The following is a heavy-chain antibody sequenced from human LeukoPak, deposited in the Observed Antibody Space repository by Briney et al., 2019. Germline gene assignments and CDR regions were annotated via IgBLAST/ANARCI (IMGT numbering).Heavy chain of an antibody. D-gene: IGHD3-10*01. Sequence: PGGSLRLSCAASGFTFRSYSMNWVRQAPGKGLEWVSSISSSSSYIYYADSVKGRFTISRDNAKNSLYLQMNSLRAEETAVYYCAKDSGKRYGSGSSRLGIDYWGQGTLVTVSS. CDR1: GFTFRSYS. CDR3: AKDSGKRYGSGSSRLGIDY. CDR2: ISSSSSYI. J-gene: IGHJ4*02. V-gene: IGHV3-21*01.